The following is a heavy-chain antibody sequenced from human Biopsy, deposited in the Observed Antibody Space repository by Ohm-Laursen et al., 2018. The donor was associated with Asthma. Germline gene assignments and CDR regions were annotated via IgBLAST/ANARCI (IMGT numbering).Heavy chain of an antibody. CDR2: VSTVNGVT. Sequence: PSVTASCKLSGYTFTTTGMHWVRQAPGQRLEWMGWVSTVNGVTKYSQKFQGRVTITRDTSASTAYMELRSLRSEDTATYYCARTYYDFLTGQVKDVFGVWGQGTMVTVSS. CDR1: GYTFTTTG. J-gene: IGHJ3*01. D-gene: IGHD3-9*01. CDR3: ARTYYDFLTGQVKDVFGV. V-gene: IGHV1-3*04.